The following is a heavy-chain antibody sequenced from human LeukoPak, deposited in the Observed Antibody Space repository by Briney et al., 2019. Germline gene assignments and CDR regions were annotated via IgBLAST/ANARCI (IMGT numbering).Heavy chain of an antibody. J-gene: IGHJ4*02. CDR2: IYYSGST. CDR3: VRRRWGSSNVDY. CDR1: GGSISSSSYY. V-gene: IGHV4-39*01. Sequence: SETLSLTYTVSGGSISSSSYYWGWIRQPPGKGLGWIGCIYYSGSTYYNPSLKSRVTISRDTSKNQFSLKVSSVTAADTAVYYCVRRRWGSSNVDYWGQGTLVTVSS. D-gene: IGHD7-27*01.